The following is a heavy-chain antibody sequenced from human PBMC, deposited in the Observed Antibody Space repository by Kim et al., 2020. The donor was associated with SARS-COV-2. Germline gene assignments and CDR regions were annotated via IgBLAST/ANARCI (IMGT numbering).Heavy chain of an antibody. V-gene: IGHV3-23*03. CDR2: IYRGSFSP. D-gene: IGHD2-21*02. J-gene: IGHJ5*02. CDR1: GFNFSSYA. Sequence: GGSLRLSCAASGFNFSSYAMSWVRQAPGKGLEWVSIIYRGSFSPVYADSVKGRFTISRDNYKNTLYLQMNSLRAEDTALYYCVKDFPFGDEMSWGQGTLVTVSA. CDR3: VKDFPFGDEMS.